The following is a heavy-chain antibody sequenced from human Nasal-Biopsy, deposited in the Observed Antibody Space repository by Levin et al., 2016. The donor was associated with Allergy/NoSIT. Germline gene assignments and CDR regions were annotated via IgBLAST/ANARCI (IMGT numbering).Heavy chain of an antibody. CDR3: AREYYGLLAGYYLDS. CDR1: GFTFGTYW. D-gene: IGHD3-9*01. CDR2: INSDGSKT. J-gene: IGHJ4*02. Sequence: GGSLRLSCAASGFTFGTYWMHWVRQVPGKGLEWVSRINSDGSKTNYVDSVKGRFTISRDNAKNTLDLQMDSLSAEDTAVYYCAREYYGLLAGYYLDSWGQGTLVTVSS. V-gene: IGHV3-74*01.